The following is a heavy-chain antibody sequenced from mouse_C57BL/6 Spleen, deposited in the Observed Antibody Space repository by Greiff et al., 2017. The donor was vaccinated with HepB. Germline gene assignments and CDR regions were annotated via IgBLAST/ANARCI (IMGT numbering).Heavy chain of an antibody. Sequence: QVQLKESGAELARPGASVKMSCKASGYTFTSYSMHWVKQRPGQGLEWIGYINPSSGYTKYNQKFKDKATLTADKSSSTAYMQPSSLTSEDSAVYYCAKEDSSGYVDYWGQGTTLTVSS. CDR3: AKEDSSGYVDY. CDR2: INPSSGYT. D-gene: IGHD3-2*02. J-gene: IGHJ2*01. CDR1: GYTFTSYS. V-gene: IGHV1-4*01.